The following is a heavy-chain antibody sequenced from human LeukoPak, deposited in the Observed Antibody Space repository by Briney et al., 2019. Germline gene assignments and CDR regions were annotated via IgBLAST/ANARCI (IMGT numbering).Heavy chain of an antibody. CDR1: GYTFTSYG. CDR2: ISAYNGNT. V-gene: IGHV1-18*01. D-gene: IGHD6-13*01. J-gene: IGHJ4*02. CDR3: ARSRSWYFSGYFDY. Sequence: ASVKVSCKASGYTFTSYGISWVRQAPGQGLEWMGWISAYNGNTNYAQKLQGRVTTTTDTSTSTAYMELRSLRSDDTAVYYCARSRSWYFSGYFDYWGQGTLVTVSS.